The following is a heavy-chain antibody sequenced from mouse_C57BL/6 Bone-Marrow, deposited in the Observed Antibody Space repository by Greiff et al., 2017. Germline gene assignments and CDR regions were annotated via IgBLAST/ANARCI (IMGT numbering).Heavy chain of an antibody. J-gene: IGHJ3*01. Sequence: QVQLQQPGAELVRPGSSVKLSCKASGYTFTSYWMHWVKQRPIQGLEWIGNIDPSDSETHYNQKFKDKATLTVDKSSSTAYMQLSSLTSEDSAVYYGARPYGNAWFAYWGQGTLVTVSA. CDR3: ARPYGNAWFAY. CDR1: GYTFTSYW. CDR2: IDPSDSET. D-gene: IGHD2-1*01. V-gene: IGHV1-52*01.